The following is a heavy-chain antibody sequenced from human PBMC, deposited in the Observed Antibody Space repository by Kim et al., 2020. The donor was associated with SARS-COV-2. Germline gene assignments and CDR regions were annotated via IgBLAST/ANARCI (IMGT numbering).Heavy chain of an antibody. Sequence: YYPYPGKGLLPISRDNSKSTLYLQMTSLRAEDTAVYYCARQLVLRYYGMDVWGQGTTVTVSS. CDR3: ARQLVLRYYGMDV. J-gene: IGHJ6*02. V-gene: IGHV3-33*01. D-gene: IGHD6-13*01.